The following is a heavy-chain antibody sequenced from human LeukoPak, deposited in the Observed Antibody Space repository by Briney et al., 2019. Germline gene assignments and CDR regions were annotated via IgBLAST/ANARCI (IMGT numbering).Heavy chain of an antibody. Sequence: GGSLRLSCAASGFTVSSNYMSWVRQAPGKGLEWVSAISGSGGSTYYADSVKGRFIISRDNSKNTLYLQMNSLRAEDTAVYYCAKGSNDYGDYGDYWGQGTLVTVSS. J-gene: IGHJ4*02. CDR3: AKGSNDYGDYGDY. V-gene: IGHV3-23*01. D-gene: IGHD4-17*01. CDR1: GFTVSSNY. CDR2: ISGSGGST.